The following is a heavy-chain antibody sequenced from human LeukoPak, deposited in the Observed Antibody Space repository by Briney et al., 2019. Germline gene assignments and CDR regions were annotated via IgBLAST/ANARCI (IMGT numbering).Heavy chain of an antibody. CDR1: GGTFSSYA. CDR2: IIPIFGTA. J-gene: IGHJ6*04. CDR3: AKPYLHSMVRGYYYYGMDV. Sequence: SVKVSCKASGGTFSSYAISWVRQAPGQGLEWMGGIIPIFGTANYAQKFQGRVTITADKSTSTAYMELSSLRAEDTAVYYCAKPYLHSMVRGYYYYGMDVWGKGTTVTVSS. V-gene: IGHV1-69*06. D-gene: IGHD3-10*01.